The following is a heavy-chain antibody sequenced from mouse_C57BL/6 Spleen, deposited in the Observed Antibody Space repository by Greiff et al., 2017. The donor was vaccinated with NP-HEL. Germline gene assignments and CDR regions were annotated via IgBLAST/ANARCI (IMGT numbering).Heavy chain of an antibody. Sequence: VQLQQSGAELVRPGSSVKLSCKASGYTFTSYWMHWVKQRPIQGLEWIGNIDPSDSETHYNQKFKDKATLTVDKSSSTAYMQFSSLTSEDSAVYYCARSEGPYFDYWGQGTTLTVSS. J-gene: IGHJ2*01. CDR3: ARSEGPYFDY. V-gene: IGHV1-52*01. CDR1: GYTFTSYW. CDR2: IDPSDSET.